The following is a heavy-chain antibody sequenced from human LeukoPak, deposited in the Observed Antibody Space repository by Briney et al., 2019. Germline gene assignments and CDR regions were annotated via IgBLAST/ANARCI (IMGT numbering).Heavy chain of an antibody. Sequence: SGPTLLHPTPTLTLTCTLSGFSLPTSGMGVSWIRQTPGRALEWLSPVDWDSDKYYSTSLKTRLTISKDTSKNQVVLIMTNMDPVDTATYYCARSLSESYYRYYMDVWGKGTTVTVSS. V-gene: IGHV2-70*01. J-gene: IGHJ6*03. CDR2: VDWDSDK. CDR1: GFSLPTSGMG. CDR3: ARSLSESYYRYYMDV.